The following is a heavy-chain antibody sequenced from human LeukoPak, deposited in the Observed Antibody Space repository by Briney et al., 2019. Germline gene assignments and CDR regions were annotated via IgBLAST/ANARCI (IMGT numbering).Heavy chain of an antibody. CDR1: DASISSGDYY. J-gene: IGHJ3*02. CDR2: IYYSGST. V-gene: IGHV4-61*08. D-gene: IGHD5/OR15-5a*01. Sequence: SQTLSLTCAVSDASISSGDYYWSWIRQPPGKGLEWIGSIYYSGSTNYNPSLKSRVTISVDTSKNQFSLKLSSVTAADTAVYYCARVSTIRHAFDIWGQGTMVTVSS. CDR3: ARVSTIRHAFDI.